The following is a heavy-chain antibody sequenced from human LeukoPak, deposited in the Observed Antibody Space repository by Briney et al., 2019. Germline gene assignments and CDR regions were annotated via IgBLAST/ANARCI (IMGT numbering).Heavy chain of an antibody. D-gene: IGHD4-17*01. CDR1: GGPISNVRNY. J-gene: IGHJ5*01. CDR2: IFYVGTT. Sequence: SETLSLTCAVSGGPISNVRNYWGWIRQPPGKGLEWIGTIFYVGTTYYNPSLKSRATIAVDASKNQFSLKVTSVTAADTAFYYCARHSVTSMRCWFDSLGQAALVSVPS. V-gene: IGHV4-39*01. CDR3: ARHSVTSMRCWFDS.